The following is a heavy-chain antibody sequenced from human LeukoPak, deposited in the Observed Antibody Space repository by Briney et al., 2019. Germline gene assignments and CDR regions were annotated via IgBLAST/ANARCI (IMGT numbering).Heavy chain of an antibody. CDR2: ISYDGSNK. J-gene: IGHJ3*02. Sequence: GGSLRLSCAASGFTFSSYAMHWVRQAPGKGLEWVAVISYDGSNKYYADSVKGRFTISRDNSKNTLYLQMNSLRAEDTAVYYCASPYSRDAFDIWGQGTMVTVSS. D-gene: IGHD4-11*01. CDR3: ASPYSRDAFDI. CDR1: GFTFSSYA. V-gene: IGHV3-30*01.